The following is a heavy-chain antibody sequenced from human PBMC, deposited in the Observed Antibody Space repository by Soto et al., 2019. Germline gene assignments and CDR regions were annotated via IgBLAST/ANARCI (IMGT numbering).Heavy chain of an antibody. J-gene: IGHJ4*02. V-gene: IGHV3-11*01. Sequence: QVQLVDSGGGLVEPGGSLRLSCAASGFRFSDFSLSWIRQAPGKGLEWLSSISSTGSVLDYADSVKGRFTISRDNAGHSVYLQLDSLRAEDTAVYYCARIIVSGLAPDYWGQGTLVTVSS. CDR3: ARIIVSGLAPDY. CDR1: GFRFSDFS. D-gene: IGHD3-16*02. CDR2: ISSTGSVL.